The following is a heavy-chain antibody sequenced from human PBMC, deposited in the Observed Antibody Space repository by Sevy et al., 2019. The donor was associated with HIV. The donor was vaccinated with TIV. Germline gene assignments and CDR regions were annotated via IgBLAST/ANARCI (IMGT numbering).Heavy chain of an antibody. V-gene: IGHV1-18*01. Sequence: ASVKVSCKASGYTFTSYGISWVRQAPGQGLEWMGWISAYNGNTNYAQKLQGRVTMTTDTSTSTANMELRSMRLDDTAVYYCACVGYYGSGSYRSGCDAFDIWGQGTMVTVSS. J-gene: IGHJ3*02. CDR3: ACVGYYGSGSYRSGCDAFDI. CDR1: GYTFTSYG. CDR2: ISAYNGNT. D-gene: IGHD3-10*01.